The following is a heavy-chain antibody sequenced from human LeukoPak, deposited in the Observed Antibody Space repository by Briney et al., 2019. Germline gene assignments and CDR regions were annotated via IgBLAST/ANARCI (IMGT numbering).Heavy chain of an antibody. V-gene: IGHV4-39*07. CDR1: GGSISSSYYY. CDR2: IYFSGST. Sequence: PSETLSLTCTVSGGSISSSYYYWGWIRQPPGKGLEWIGSIYFSGSTYYNPSLKSRVTISVDTSKNQFSLKLSSVTAADTAVYYCATTTIRLGYWGQGTLVTVSS. D-gene: IGHD1-26*01. CDR3: ATTTIRLGY. J-gene: IGHJ4*02.